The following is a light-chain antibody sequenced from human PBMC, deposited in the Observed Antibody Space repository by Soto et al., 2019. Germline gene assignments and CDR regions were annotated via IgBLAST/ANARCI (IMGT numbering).Light chain of an antibody. Sequence: QSVLTQPPSASGTPGQRVTISCSGSSSNIGSNYVYWYQQLPGTAPKVLIYRNNQWPSGVPDQFSGSKSGTSASLAISGLRSEDEADYYCAAWDDSLSGGVFGGGTKVTVL. CDR1: SSNIGSNY. CDR2: RNN. J-gene: IGLJ3*02. V-gene: IGLV1-47*01. CDR3: AAWDDSLSGGV.